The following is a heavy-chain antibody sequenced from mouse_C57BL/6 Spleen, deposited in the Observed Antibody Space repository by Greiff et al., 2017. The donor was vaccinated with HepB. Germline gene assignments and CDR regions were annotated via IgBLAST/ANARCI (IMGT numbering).Heavy chain of an antibody. CDR1: GYTFTDYE. CDR2: IDPETGGT. Sequence: VKLQQSGAELVRPGASVTLSCKASGYTFTDYEMHWVKQTPVHGLEWIGAIDPETGGTAYNQKFKGKAILTADKSSSTAYMELRSLTSEDSAVYYCTREELYWGQGTTLTVSS. V-gene: IGHV1-15*01. J-gene: IGHJ2*01. CDR3: TREELY.